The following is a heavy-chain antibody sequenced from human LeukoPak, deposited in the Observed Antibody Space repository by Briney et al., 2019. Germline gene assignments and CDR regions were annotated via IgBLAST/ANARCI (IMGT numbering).Heavy chain of an antibody. J-gene: IGHJ4*02. V-gene: IGHV3-9*01. D-gene: IGHD2-15*01. CDR3: AKEKRYCSGGSCYRPLDY. Sequence: GGSLRLSCAASGFTFDDYAMHWVRQAPGKGLEWVSGISWNSGSIGYADSVKGRFTISRDNAKSSLDLQMNSLRAEDTALYYCAKEKRYCSGGSCYRPLDYWGQGTLVTVSS. CDR2: ISWNSGSI. CDR1: GFTFDDYA.